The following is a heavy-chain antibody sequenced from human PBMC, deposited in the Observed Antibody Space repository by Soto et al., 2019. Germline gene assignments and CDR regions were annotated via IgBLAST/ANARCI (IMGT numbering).Heavy chain of an antibody. V-gene: IGHV4-39*01. CDR1: GGSISSSSYY. Sequence: QLQLQESGPGLVKPSDTLSLTCTVSGGSISSSSYYWGWIRQPPGKGLEWIGSIYYSGSTYYNPSLKSRVTLSVDTSKNQFSLKLSSVTAADTAVYYCARTDSGYDQKFAYWGQGTLVTVSS. J-gene: IGHJ4*02. CDR3: ARTDSGYDQKFAY. CDR2: IYYSGST. D-gene: IGHD5-12*01.